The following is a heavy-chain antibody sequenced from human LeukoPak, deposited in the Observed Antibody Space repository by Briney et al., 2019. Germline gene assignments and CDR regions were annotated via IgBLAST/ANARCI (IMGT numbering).Heavy chain of an antibody. J-gene: IGHJ4*02. V-gene: IGHV3-21*01. Sequence: PGGSLRLSCAASGFTFSSCAMSWVRQAPGKGLEWVSSISSSSSYIYYADSVKGRFTISRDNAKNSLYLQMNSLRAEDTAVYYCARDPYCSGGSCHAPLDYWGQGTLVTVSS. D-gene: IGHD2-15*01. CDR1: GFTFSSCA. CDR2: ISSSSSYI. CDR3: ARDPYCSGGSCHAPLDY.